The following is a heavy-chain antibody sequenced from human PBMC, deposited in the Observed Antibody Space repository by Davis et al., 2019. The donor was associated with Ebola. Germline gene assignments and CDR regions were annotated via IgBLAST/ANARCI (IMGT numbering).Heavy chain of an antibody. CDR3: TYTYSSGEDV. CDR1: GFTFSGSA. D-gene: IGHD6-25*01. CDR2: IRSKTNSYAT. J-gene: IGHJ6*02. Sequence: PGGSLRLSCAASGFTFSGSAMHWVRQASGKGLEWVGRIRSKTNSYATAYAALVKGRFTISRDDSKNTAYLQMNSLKTEDTAVYYCTYTYSSGEDVWGQGTTVTVSS. V-gene: IGHV3-73*01.